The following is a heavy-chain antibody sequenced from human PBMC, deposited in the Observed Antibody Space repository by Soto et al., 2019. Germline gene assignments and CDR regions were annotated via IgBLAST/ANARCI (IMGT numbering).Heavy chain of an antibody. D-gene: IGHD1-26*01. Sequence: QVQLQESGPGLVKPSDTLSLTCAVSGYSISSSNWWGWIRQPPGKGLEWIGYIYYSGTTYYNPSLNRRVTMSVDTSKNQFSLKLTSVPAVDTAVYYCASREIQGPIDYWGQGTLVTVSS. CDR2: IYYSGTT. V-gene: IGHV4-28*01. J-gene: IGHJ4*02. CDR3: ASREIQGPIDY. CDR1: GYSISSSNW.